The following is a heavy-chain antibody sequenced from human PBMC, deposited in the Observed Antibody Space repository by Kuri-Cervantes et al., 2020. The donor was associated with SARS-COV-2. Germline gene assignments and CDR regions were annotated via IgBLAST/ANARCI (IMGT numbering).Heavy chain of an antibody. CDR3: ARDLGNNWNDPFDY. CDR1: GFTFSSYS. Sequence: GESLKISCAASGFTFSSYSMNWVRQAPGKGLEWGSSISSSSSYIYYADSEKGRFTISRDNAKNSLYLQMNSPRAEDTAVYYCARDLGNNWNDPFDYWGQGTLVTVSS. CDR2: ISSSSSYI. J-gene: IGHJ4*02. V-gene: IGHV3-21*01. D-gene: IGHD1-20*01.